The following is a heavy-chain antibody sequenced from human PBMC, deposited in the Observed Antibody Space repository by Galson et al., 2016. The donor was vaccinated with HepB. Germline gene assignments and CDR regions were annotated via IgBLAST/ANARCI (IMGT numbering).Heavy chain of an antibody. V-gene: IGHV3-30*03. D-gene: IGHD3-3*01. Sequence: SLRLSCAASGFTFNNYGMTWVRQAPGKGLEWVAVISNDGSKKYYADSVKGRFTISRDKYKNTLYLQMNSLTAEDTAVYYCASLRITIFGVVTRATPFDSWGQGTVITVAS. CDR2: ISNDGSKK. J-gene: IGHJ4*02. CDR3: ASLRITIFGVVTRATPFDS. CDR1: GFTFNNYG.